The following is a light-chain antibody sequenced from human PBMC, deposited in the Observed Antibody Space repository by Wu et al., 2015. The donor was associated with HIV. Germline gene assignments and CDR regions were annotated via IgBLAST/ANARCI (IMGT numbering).Light chain of an antibody. J-gene: IGKJ2*03. CDR3: EQFKSHPRS. CDR1: EDIRNY. V-gene: IGKV1-9*01. CDR2: GAS. Sequence: QLTQSPTSLSASVGDRVTITCRASEDIRNYVAWHQQKSGKAPQLLIFGASTLQSGVPSRFSGSRSGTDLTLTIRNLQPEDVATYYCEQFKSHPRSFGQGTKLEI.